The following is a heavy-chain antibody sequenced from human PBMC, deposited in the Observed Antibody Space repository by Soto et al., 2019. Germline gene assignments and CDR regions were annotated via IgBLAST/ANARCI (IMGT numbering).Heavy chain of an antibody. CDR2: IWSDGRNK. Sequence: QVQLVESGGGVVQPGRSLRLSCAASGFTISSYGLHWLLQAPGTGLEWVAVIWSDGRNKDYADSVKGRFTISRDNSQNTLYLQMNSLGAEDTAVYYCAREVRSGPFDYWGQGTLVTVSA. D-gene: IGHD3-3*01. J-gene: IGHJ4*02. CDR3: AREVRSGPFDY. V-gene: IGHV3-33*01. CDR1: GFTISSYG.